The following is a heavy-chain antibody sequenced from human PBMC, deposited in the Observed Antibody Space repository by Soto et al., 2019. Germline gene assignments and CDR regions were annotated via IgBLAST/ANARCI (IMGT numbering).Heavy chain of an antibody. D-gene: IGHD6-19*01. J-gene: IGHJ6*02. CDR3: ARDKASSGWYRLNYGMDV. CDR2: IYHSGST. V-gene: IGHV4-4*02. Sequence: SETLSLTCAVSGGSISSSNWWSWVRQPPGKGLEWIGEIYHSGSTNYNPSLKSRVTISVDKSKNQFSLKLSSVTAADTAVYYCARDKASSGWYRLNYGMDVWGQGTTVTVSS. CDR1: GGSISSSNW.